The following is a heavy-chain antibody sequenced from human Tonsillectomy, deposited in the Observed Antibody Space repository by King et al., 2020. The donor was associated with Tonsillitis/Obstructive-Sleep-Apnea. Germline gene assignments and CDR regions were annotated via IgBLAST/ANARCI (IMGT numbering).Heavy chain of an antibody. V-gene: IGHV4-34*01. D-gene: IGHD3-16*01. CDR3: ARGREYLNYDYVWGSFPNWFDP. CDR2: INHSGST. CDR1: GGSFCGYY. J-gene: IGHJ5*02. Sequence: VQLPQWGAGLLKPSETLSLTCAVYGGSFCGYYWSWIRQPPGKGLEWIGEINHSGSTNYNPSLKSRVTISVDTSKNQFSLKLSSVTAADTAVYYCARGREYLNYDYVWGSFPNWFDPWGQGTLVTVSS.